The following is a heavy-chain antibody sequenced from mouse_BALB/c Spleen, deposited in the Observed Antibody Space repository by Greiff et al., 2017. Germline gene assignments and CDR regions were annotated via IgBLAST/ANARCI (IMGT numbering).Heavy chain of an antibody. CDR2: IDPENGDT. Sequence: VQLQQSGAELVRSGASVKLSCTASGFNIKDYYMHWVKQRPEQGLEWIGWIDPENGDTEYAPKFQGKATMTADTSSNTAYLQLSSLTSEDTAVYYCARGEGNYWYFDVWGAGTTVTVSS. V-gene: IGHV14-4*02. D-gene: IGHD2-1*01. J-gene: IGHJ1*01. CDR3: ARGEGNYWYFDV. CDR1: GFNIKDYY.